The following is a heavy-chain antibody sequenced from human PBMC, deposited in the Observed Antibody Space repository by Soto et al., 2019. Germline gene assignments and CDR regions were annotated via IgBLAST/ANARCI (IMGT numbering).Heavy chain of an antibody. D-gene: IGHD1-7*01. Sequence: QKSSGTGCGCRYTRFWSGWLRQKHRKGLEWMGIIYPGDSDTRYSPSFQGQVTISADKSISTAYLQWSSLKASDTAMYYCAELTARGKYYFDYRRHGTPVTVSS. V-gene: IGHV5-51*01. CDR1: GCRYTRFW. J-gene: IGHJ4*01. CDR3: AELTARGKYYFDY. CDR2: IYPGDSDT.